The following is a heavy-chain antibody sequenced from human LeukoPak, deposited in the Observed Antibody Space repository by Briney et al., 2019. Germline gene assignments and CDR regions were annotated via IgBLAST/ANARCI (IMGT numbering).Heavy chain of an antibody. Sequence: GGSLRLSCAASGFTFSSYAMSCVRQAPGKGLEWVSDISGSGGSTYYADSVKGRFTISRDNSKNTLYLQMNSLRAEDTAVYYCAKDLSNYDIKYYYYMDVWGKGTTVTVSS. CDR1: GFTFSSYA. D-gene: IGHD3-3*01. V-gene: IGHV3-23*01. CDR2: ISGSGGST. CDR3: AKDLSNYDIKYYYYMDV. J-gene: IGHJ6*03.